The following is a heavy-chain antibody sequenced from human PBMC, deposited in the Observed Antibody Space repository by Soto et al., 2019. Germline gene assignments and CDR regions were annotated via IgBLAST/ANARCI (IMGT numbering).Heavy chain of an antibody. CDR1: GYTFTSYY. V-gene: IGHV1-46*01. CDR2: INPSGGST. Sequence: VASVKVSCKASGYTFTSYYMHWVRQAPGQGLEWMGIINPSGGSTSYAQKLQGGVTMTTDTPTSTAYMELRSLRSDDTAVYYCARVRGAAESSWHPAWFDPWGQGTLVTVSS. CDR3: ARVRGAAESSWHPAWFDP. J-gene: IGHJ5*02. D-gene: IGHD6-13*01.